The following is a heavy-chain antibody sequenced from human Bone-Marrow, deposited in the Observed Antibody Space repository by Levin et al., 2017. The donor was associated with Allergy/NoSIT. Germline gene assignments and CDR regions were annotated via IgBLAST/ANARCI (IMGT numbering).Heavy chain of an antibody. V-gene: IGHV3-66*01. J-gene: IGHJ4*02. Sequence: GGSLRLSCAASGFTVSSNYMNWVRQAPGKGLEWVSVIYSGGSTYYADSVKGRFIISRDNSKNTLYLQMNSLRAEDTAVYYCARGGADSSGYHYWGQGTLVTVSS. CDR1: GFTVSSNY. CDR3: ARGGADSSGYHY. CDR2: IYSGGST. D-gene: IGHD3-22*01.